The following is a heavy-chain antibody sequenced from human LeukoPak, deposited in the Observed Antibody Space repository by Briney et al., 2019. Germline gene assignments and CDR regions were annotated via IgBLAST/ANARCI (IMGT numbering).Heavy chain of an antibody. CDR1: GFTFSSYG. D-gene: IGHD1-26*01. Sequence: GGSLRLSCAASGFTFSSYGMHWVRQAPGKGLEWVAVISYDGSNKYYADSVKGRFTISRDNSKNTLYLQMNSLRAEDTAVYYCAKDKSGEFDYWGQGTPVTVSS. CDR2: ISYDGSNK. J-gene: IGHJ4*02. V-gene: IGHV3-30*18. CDR3: AKDKSGEFDY.